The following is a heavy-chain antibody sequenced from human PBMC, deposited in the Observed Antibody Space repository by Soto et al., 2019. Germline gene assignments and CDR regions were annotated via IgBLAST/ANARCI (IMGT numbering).Heavy chain of an antibody. CDR3: TTEIAAAGTIRDY. V-gene: IGHV3-15*01. D-gene: IGHD6-13*01. J-gene: IGHJ4*02. Sequence: EVQLVESGGGLVKPGGSLRLSCVASGFTFSNAWMSWVRQAPGKGLEWVGRIKSKTDGGTTDYAAPVKGRFTISRDDSKNTLYLQMNSLKTEDTAVYYCTTEIAAAGTIRDYWGQGTLVTVSS. CDR2: IKSKTDGGTT. CDR1: GFTFSNAW.